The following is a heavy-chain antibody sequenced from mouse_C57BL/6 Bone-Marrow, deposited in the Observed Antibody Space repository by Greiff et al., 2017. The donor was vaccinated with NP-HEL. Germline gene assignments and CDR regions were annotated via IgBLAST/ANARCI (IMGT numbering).Heavy chain of an antibody. CDR1: GIDFSRYW. V-gene: IGHV4-1*01. CDR3: ARPSSGLGYWYFDV. Sequence: EVKLMESGGGLVQPGGSLKLSCAASGIDFSRYWMSWVRRAPGKGLEWIGEINPDSSTINYAPSLKDKFIISRDNAKNTLYLQMSKVRSEDTALYYCARPSSGLGYWYFDVWGTGTTVTVSS. J-gene: IGHJ1*03. D-gene: IGHD3-2*02. CDR2: INPDSSTI.